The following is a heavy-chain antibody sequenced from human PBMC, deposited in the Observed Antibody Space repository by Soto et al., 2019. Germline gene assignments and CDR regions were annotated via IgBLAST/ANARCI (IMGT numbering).Heavy chain of an antibody. CDR1: GYTFTGNY. J-gene: IGHJ3*02. D-gene: IGHD6-6*01. Sequence: QVQLVQSGAEVKKPGASVKVSCKASGYTFTGNYMHWVRQAPGQGLEWMGWINPNSGGTNYAQKFQGRVTVTRATSISTAYMELRRLRSDDTAVYYCARDGDSSSPFDIWGQGTMVTVSS. V-gene: IGHV1-2*02. CDR3: ARDGDSSSPFDI. CDR2: INPNSGGT.